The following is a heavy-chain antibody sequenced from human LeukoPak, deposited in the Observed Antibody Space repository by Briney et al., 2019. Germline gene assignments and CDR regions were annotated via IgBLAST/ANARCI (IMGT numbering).Heavy chain of an antibody. CDR3: AISIGYSYGDDAFDV. V-gene: IGHV4-38-2*01. J-gene: IGHJ3*01. Sequence: PSETLSLTCAVSGGSISSNSYWGWVRQSPGIGLQCIATMYPPLYHGGNTFYSPSLKSRVTMSLDKSQNQFSLKLHSVTATDTAVYYCAISIGYSYGDDAFDVWGPGTGVTVSS. D-gene: IGHD5-18*01. CDR2: MYPPLYHGGNT. CDR1: GGSISSNSY.